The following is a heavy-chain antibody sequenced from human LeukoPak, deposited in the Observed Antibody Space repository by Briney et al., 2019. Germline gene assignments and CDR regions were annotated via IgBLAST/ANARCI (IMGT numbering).Heavy chain of an antibody. J-gene: IGHJ6*02. CDR2: ISSSGSTI. D-gene: IGHD3-22*01. CDR1: GFTFSSYE. V-gene: IGHV3-48*03. CDR3: ARDKVRYYDSSGYYYKNAYYYYYGMDV. Sequence: GGSLRLSCAASGFTFSSYEMNWVRQAPGKGLEWVSYISSSGSTIYYADSVKGRFTISRDNAKNSLYLQMNSLRAEDTAVYYCARDKVRYYDSSGYYYKNAYYYYYGMDVWGQGTTVTVPS.